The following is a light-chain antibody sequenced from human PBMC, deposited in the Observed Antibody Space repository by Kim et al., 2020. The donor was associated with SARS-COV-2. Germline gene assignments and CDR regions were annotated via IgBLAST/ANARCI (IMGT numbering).Light chain of an antibody. V-gene: IGLV3-1*01. CDR1: EGGYKY. J-gene: IGLJ1*01. Sequence: QVTTSCPSTSGNEGGYKYVSWYQQKPGKAPGVVIYHDNQRPSGIPDRFSGSKSGNTATLTISGTQAMDEADYYCQAWDSSTHNYVFGAGTKVTVL. CDR2: HDN. CDR3: QAWDSSTHNYV.